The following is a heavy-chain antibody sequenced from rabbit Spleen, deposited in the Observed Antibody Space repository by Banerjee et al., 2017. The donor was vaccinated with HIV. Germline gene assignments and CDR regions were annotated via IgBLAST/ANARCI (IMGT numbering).Heavy chain of an antibody. J-gene: IGHJ4*01. CDR2: IAAGSSGNT. V-gene: IGHV1S40*01. CDR1: GFSFSSSDY. CDR3: ARDAGTYDYIDVYFNL. D-gene: IGHD4-2*01. Sequence: QQLVESGGGLVKPGASLTLTCTASGFSFSSSDYMCWVRQAPGKGLEWIACIAAGSSGNTYYTSWAKGRFTISKTSSTTVTLQMTSLTAADTATYFCARDAGTYDYIDVYFNLWGQGTLVTVS.